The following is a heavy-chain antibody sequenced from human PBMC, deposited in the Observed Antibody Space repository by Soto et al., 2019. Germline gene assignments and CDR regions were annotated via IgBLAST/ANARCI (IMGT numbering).Heavy chain of an antibody. CDR3: AHSVSDSSGYYVPHAFDI. CDR1: GFSLSTSGVG. Sequence: SGPTLVNPTQTLTLTCTFSGFSLSTSGVGVGWIRQPPGQALEWLALIYWNDDKRYSPSLKSRLTIPKDTSKNQVVLKMTNMDPVDTATYYCAHSVSDSSGYYVPHAFDIWCQGTMDPVSS. CDR2: IYWNDDK. J-gene: IGHJ3*02. V-gene: IGHV2-5*01. D-gene: IGHD3-22*01.